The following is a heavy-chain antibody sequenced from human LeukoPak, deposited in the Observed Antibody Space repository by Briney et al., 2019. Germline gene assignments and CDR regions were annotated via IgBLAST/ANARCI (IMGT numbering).Heavy chain of an antibody. V-gene: IGHV1-2*02. CDR2: INPNSGGT. Sequence: ASVKVSCKASGYTFTGYYMHWVRQAPGQGLEWMGWINPNSGGTNYAQKFQGRVTMTRDTSISTAYMELSRLRSDDTAVYYCARDHREGGYSYGYEAFDIWGQGTMVTVSS. CDR3: ARDHREGGYSYGYEAFDI. D-gene: IGHD5-18*01. CDR1: GYTFTGYY. J-gene: IGHJ3*02.